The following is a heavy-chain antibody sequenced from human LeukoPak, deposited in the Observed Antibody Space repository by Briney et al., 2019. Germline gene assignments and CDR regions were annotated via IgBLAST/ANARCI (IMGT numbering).Heavy chain of an antibody. J-gene: IGHJ4*02. Sequence: SVKVSCKASGYTFTSYDINWVRQAPGQGLEWMGGIIPIFGTANYAQKFQGRVTITADESTSTAYMELSSLRSEDTAVYYCARGAMVGATTRRYFDYWGQGTLVTVSS. D-gene: IGHD1-26*01. CDR3: ARGAMVGATTRRYFDY. CDR1: GYTFTSYD. V-gene: IGHV1-69*13. CDR2: IIPIFGTA.